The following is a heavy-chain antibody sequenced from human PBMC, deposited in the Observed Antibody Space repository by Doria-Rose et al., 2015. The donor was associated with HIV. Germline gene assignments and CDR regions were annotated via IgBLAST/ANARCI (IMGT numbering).Heavy chain of an antibody. Sequence: VQLVQSGGGLVRPGGSLRLSCATSGFTFSSHRINWVRQAPGKGLEWVSSISSTSAYINYADSVRGRFTISRDNARNSLYLQMDSLRAEATAIYYCASGVTLDSWGQGTLVTVSS. CDR3: ASGVTLDS. V-gene: IGHV3-21*01. CDR1: GFTFSSHR. CDR2: ISSTSAYI. D-gene: IGHD3-10*01. J-gene: IGHJ4*02.